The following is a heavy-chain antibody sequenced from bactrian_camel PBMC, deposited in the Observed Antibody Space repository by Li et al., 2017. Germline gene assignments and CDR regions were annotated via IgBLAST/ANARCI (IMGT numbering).Heavy chain of an antibody. V-gene: IGHV3S1*01. CDR1: GFTFSSYW. Sequence: VQLVESGGGSVQAGGSLRLSCAASGFTFSSYWMYWVRQTPGKGLEWVASIDNDGGRAYYGDSVKGRFTVYRDNLKNTVDLQLNSLKTEDTAMYYCAKDRSSAPDIVAVTAADYWGQGTQVTVS. D-gene: IGHD2*01. CDR3: AKDRSSAPDIVAVTAADY. J-gene: IGHJ4*01. CDR2: IDNDGGRA.